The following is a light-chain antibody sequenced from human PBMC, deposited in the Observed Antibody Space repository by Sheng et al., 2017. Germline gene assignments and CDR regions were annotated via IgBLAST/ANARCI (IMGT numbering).Light chain of an antibody. Sequence: VMTQSPATLSVFPGEKATLSCRASQSVGSNLAWYQQKPGQAPRLLIYGASTRATGISARFTGSGSGTEFTLTINSLQPEDFAVYYCHQYNNWPKTFGRGSKVEI. CDR3: HQYNNWPKT. CDR2: GAS. CDR1: QSVGSN. J-gene: IGKJ1*01. V-gene: IGKV3-15*01.